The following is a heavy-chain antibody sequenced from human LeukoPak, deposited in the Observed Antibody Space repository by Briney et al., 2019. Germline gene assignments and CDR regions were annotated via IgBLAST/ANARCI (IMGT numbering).Heavy chain of an antibody. CDR3: ARQAPNYYNYYYMDV. CDR1: GGSISSYY. Sequence: SETLSLTCTVSGGSISSYYWSWIRQPPGKGLEWIGYIYYSGSTNYNPSLKSRVTISVDTSKNQFSLKLSSVTAADTAVYYCARQAPNYYNYYYMDVWGKGTTVTVSS. J-gene: IGHJ6*03. CDR2: IYYSGST. V-gene: IGHV4-59*08.